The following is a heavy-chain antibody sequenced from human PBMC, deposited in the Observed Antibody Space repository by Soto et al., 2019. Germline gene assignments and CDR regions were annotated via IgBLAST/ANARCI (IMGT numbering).Heavy chain of an antibody. CDR3: ARGPNFLLEYSSSSGAFDI. V-gene: IGHV4-39*01. Sequence: SETLSLTCTVSGGSISSSSYYWGWIRQPPGKGLEWIGSIYYSGSTYYNPSLKSRVTISVDTSKNQFSLKLSSVTAADTAVYYCARGPNFLLEYSSSSGAFDIWGQGTMVTVSS. CDR1: GGSISSSSYY. J-gene: IGHJ3*02. D-gene: IGHD6-6*01. CDR2: IYYSGST.